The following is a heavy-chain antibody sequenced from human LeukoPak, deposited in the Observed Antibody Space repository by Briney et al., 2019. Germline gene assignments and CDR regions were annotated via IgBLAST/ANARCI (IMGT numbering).Heavy chain of an antibody. V-gene: IGHV5-51*01. J-gene: IGHJ4*02. Sequence: GESLKISCKGSGYSFTSYWIGWLRQMPGKGLEWMGIIYPSDSDTRYSPSFQGQVTISADKSVSTAYLQWSSLEASDTAMYYCARTMVRGVITSSFDFWGQGTLVTVFS. D-gene: IGHD3-10*01. CDR1: GYSFTSYW. CDR2: IYPSDSDT. CDR3: ARTMVRGVITSSFDF.